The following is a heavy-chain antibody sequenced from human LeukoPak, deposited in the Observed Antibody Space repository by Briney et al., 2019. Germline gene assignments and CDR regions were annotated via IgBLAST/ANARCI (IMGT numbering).Heavy chain of an antibody. D-gene: IGHD3-16*01. CDR1: AFTFSSYW. J-gene: IGHJ3*02. CDR2: IKDDGSEK. Sequence: GGSLRLSCAGSAFTFSSYWMSWVRQAPGKGPEWVANIKDDGSEKYYLDSVKGRFTISRDNAKNSLYLQMTSLRAEDTAVYYCAKGPLGREDAFDIWGQGTMVTVSS. V-gene: IGHV3-7*01. CDR3: AKGPLGREDAFDI.